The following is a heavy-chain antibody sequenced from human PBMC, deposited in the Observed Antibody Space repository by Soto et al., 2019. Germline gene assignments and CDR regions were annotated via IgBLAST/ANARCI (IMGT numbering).Heavy chain of an antibody. D-gene: IGHD6-6*01. CDR1: GGTFSSYA. Sequence: ASVKVSCKASGGTFSSYAIHWVRQAPGQGLEWMGWINPNSGGTNFAQKFQGRVTVTRDTSISTAYMELTSLRSDDTAVYYCARWEQLVLGFDIWGQGTMVTVSS. J-gene: IGHJ3*02. CDR3: ARWEQLVLGFDI. V-gene: IGHV1-2*02. CDR2: INPNSGGT.